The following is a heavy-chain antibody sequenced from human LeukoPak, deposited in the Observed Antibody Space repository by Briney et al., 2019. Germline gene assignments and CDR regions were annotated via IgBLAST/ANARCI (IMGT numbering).Heavy chain of an antibody. J-gene: IGHJ5*02. CDR1: GGSINSYY. V-gene: IGHV4-59*01. CDR3: ARARDGHINNWFDP. D-gene: IGHD5-24*01. Sequence: SETLSLTCTVSGGSINSYYWSWLRQPPGKGLEWIGYIYYSGSTNYNPSLKSRVTISVDTSKNQFSLKMSSVTAADTAVYYCARARDGHINNWFDPWGQGTLVTVSS. CDR2: IYYSGST.